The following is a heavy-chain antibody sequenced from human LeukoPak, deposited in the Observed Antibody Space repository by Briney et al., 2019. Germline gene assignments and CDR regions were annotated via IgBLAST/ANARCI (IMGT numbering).Heavy chain of an antibody. D-gene: IGHD4-17*01. CDR2: ISGSGGST. Sequence: GRSLRLSCAASGFTFSSYAMSWDRQAPGKGLEWVSAISGSGGSTYYADSVKGRFTISRDNSKNTLYLQMNSLRAEDTAVYYCAKDPGANNGDFDYWGQGTLVTVSS. CDR3: AKDPGANNGDFDY. CDR1: GFTFSSYA. J-gene: IGHJ4*02. V-gene: IGHV3-23*01.